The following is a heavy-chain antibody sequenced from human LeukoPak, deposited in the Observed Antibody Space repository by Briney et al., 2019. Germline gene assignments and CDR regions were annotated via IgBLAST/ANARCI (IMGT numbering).Heavy chain of an antibody. V-gene: IGHV3-30*02. J-gene: IGHJ4*02. CDR2: IRYDGSNK. CDR3: ARDYSSSSGLDY. D-gene: IGHD6-6*01. Sequence: GGSLRLSCAASGFTFSSYGMHWVRQAPGKGLEWVAFIRYDGSNKYYADSVKGRFTISRDNSKNSLYLQMDSLRVEDTAVYYCARDYSSSSGLDYWGQGSLVTVSA. CDR1: GFTFSSYG.